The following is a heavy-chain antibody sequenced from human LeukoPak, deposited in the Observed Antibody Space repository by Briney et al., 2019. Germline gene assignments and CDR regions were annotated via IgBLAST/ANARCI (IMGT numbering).Heavy chain of an antibody. CDR3: ARAPVAVADRVPNWFDP. J-gene: IGHJ5*02. Sequence: ASVKVSCKASGYTFTGYYMHWVRQAPGQGLEWMGWINPNSGNTGYAQKFQGRVTITRNTSISTAYMELSSLTSEDTAVYYCARAPVAVADRVPNWFDPWGQGTLVTVSS. V-gene: IGHV1-8*03. CDR2: INPNSGNT. D-gene: IGHD6-19*01. CDR1: GYTFTGYY.